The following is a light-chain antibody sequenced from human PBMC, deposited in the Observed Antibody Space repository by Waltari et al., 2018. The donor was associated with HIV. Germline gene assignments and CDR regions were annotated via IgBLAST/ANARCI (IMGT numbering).Light chain of an antibody. CDR1: SSNTRADSG. V-gene: IGLV1-40*01. CDR3: QSYDNSRGGAWV. CDR2: GDN. Sequence: QSVLTQPPSASRAPGQTVTPSCPGTSSNTRADSGVCWYQQSPGRGPRLLIYGDNNRPSGFPGRFSGSKSGTSASLTITGLQAEDEAHYCCQSYDNSRGGAWVFGGGTSLTVL. J-gene: IGLJ3*02.